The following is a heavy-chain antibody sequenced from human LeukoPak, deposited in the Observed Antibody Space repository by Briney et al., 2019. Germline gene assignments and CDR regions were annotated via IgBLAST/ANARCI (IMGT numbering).Heavy chain of an antibody. D-gene: IGHD3-3*01. CDR3: ARYYDFWSGYIDC. V-gene: IGHV4-38-2*01. Sequence: SETLSLTCAVSGYSISSGYYWGWIRQPPGKGLEWIGSIYHSGSTYYNPSLKSRVTISVDTAKNQFSLKLSSVTAADTAVYYCARYYDFWSGYIDCWGQGTLVTVSS. J-gene: IGHJ4*02. CDR1: GYSISSGYY. CDR2: IYHSGST.